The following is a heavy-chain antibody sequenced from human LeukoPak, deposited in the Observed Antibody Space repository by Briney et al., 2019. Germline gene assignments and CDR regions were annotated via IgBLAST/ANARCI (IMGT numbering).Heavy chain of an antibody. J-gene: IGHJ6*03. CDR1: GGSISSYY. D-gene: IGHD6-13*01. CDR2: IYYSGST. CDR3: ARSRPYSSSWYGYYYYMDV. V-gene: IGHV4-59*12. Sequence: SETLSLTCTVSGGSISSYYWSWIRQPPGKGLEWIGYIYYSGSTNYNPSLKSRVTMSVDTSKNQFSLKLSSVTAADTAVYYCARSRPYSSSWYGYYYYMDVWGKGTTVTVSS.